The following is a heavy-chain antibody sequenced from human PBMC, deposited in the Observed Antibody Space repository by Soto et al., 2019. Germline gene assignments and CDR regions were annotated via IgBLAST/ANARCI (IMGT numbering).Heavy chain of an antibody. J-gene: IGHJ4*02. D-gene: IGHD3-16*01. CDR2: IYWDDDE. V-gene: IGHV2-5*02. CDR1: GFSLTTDGVG. Sequence: QLTLKESSPTLVKPTQPLTLTCTFSGFSLTTDGVGVGWVRQPPGEALEWLALIYWDDDERYSPSLKTRLTTTKNTSKNHVVLIMTNMDPVDSATYYCARSRNLRTEEAQVGDFDYWGQGNLVTVSS. CDR3: ARSRNLRTEEAQVGDFDY.